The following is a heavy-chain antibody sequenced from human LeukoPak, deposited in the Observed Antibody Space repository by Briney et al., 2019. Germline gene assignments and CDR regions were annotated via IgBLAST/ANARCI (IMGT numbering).Heavy chain of an antibody. CDR2: IYYSGST. CDR1: GGTISSYY. D-gene: IGHD3-9*01. V-gene: IGHV4-59*01. CDR3: ARGRYFDWLLPTGGAVDI. Sequence: SETLSLTCTASGGTISSYYMSWIRQPPGKGLEWIWYIYYSGSTNYNASLKSRVTISVDTSKNQFALKLSSVTAEDTAVYYWARGRYFDWLLPTGGAVDIWGQGGMVAVSS. J-gene: IGHJ3*02.